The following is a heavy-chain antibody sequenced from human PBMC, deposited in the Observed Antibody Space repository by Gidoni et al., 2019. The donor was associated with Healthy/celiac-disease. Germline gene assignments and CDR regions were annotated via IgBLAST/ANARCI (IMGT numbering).Heavy chain of an antibody. CDR3: ARSAVTNGGNAFDI. CDR2: INGRSTYI. Sequence: EVQLVESGGGLVKPGGSLRLSCAASGFTFISYSMNWVRQAPGKGLEWVSSINGRSTYIYYADSLKGRFTISRDNAKNSLYLQMNSLRADDTAVYYCARSAVTNGGNAFDIWGQGTMVTVSS. J-gene: IGHJ3*02. V-gene: IGHV3-21*01. D-gene: IGHD4-17*01. CDR1: GFTFISYS.